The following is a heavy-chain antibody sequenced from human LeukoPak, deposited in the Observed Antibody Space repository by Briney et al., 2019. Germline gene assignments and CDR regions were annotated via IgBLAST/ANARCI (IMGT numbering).Heavy chain of an antibody. D-gene: IGHD5-18*01. CDR1: GGSFSGYY. V-gene: IGHV4-34*01. Sequence: PSETLSLTCAAYGGSFSGYYWSWIRQPPGKGLEWIGEINHSGSTNYNPSLKSRVTISVDTSKNQFSLKLSSVTAADTAVYYCARDNTRIQLWYLGYWGQGTLVTVSS. CDR2: INHSGST. J-gene: IGHJ4*02. CDR3: ARDNTRIQLWYLGY.